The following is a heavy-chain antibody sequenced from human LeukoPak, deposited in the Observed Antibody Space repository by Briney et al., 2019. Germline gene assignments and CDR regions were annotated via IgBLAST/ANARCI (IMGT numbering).Heavy chain of an antibody. Sequence: PSETLSLTCTVSGGSISSYYWSWIRQPPGKGLEWIGYMYYSGSTNYNPSLKSRVTISEDTSKNQLSLKLSSVTAADTAVYYCARDGYEGYFDCWGQGTLVTVSS. CDR2: MYYSGST. J-gene: IGHJ4*02. D-gene: IGHD5-12*01. CDR1: GGSISSYY. V-gene: IGHV4-59*01. CDR3: ARDGYEGYFDC.